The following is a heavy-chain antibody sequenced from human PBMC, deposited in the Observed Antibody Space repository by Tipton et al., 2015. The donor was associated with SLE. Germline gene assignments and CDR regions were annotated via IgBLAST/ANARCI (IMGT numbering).Heavy chain of an antibody. D-gene: IGHD2-2*01. CDR3: ARDTSSPRKGYYYYGMDV. CDR2: ISAYNGNT. V-gene: IGHV1-18*01. Sequence: QLVQSGAEVKKPGASVKVSCKASGYTFTSYGISWVRQAPGQGLEWMGWISAYNGNTNYAQKLQGRVTMTTDTSTSTAYMELRSLRSDDTAVYYCARDTSSPRKGYYYYGMDVWGQGTTVTVSS. CDR1: GYTFTSYG. J-gene: IGHJ6*02.